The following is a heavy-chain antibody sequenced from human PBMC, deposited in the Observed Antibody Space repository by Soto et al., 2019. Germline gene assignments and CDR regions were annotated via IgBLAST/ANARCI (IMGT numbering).Heavy chain of an antibody. CDR3: ARDRTRDDAFDI. V-gene: IGHV3-33*01. J-gene: IGHJ3*02. D-gene: IGHD1-7*01. CDR1: GFTFSSYG. CDR2: IWYDGSNK. Sequence: PGGSLRLSCAASGFTFSSYGMHWVRQAPGKGLEWVAVIWYDGSNKYHADSVKGRFTISRDNSKNTLYLQMNSLRAEDTAVYYCARDRTRDDAFDIWGQGTMVTVSS.